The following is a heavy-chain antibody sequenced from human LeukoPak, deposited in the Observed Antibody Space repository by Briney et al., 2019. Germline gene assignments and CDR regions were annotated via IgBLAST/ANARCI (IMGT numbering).Heavy chain of an antibody. J-gene: IGHJ4*02. D-gene: IGHD3-9*01. Sequence: GESLKISCKGSGYSFTSYWIGWVRQMPGKGLEWVGIIYSGGSDNRYSASLQGQVTISADKSISIAYLQWRSLKASDTAMYYCARLHSYYDVLTGQGRPWGQFDYWGQGTLVTVSS. V-gene: IGHV5-51*01. CDR2: IYSGGSDN. CDR1: GYSFTSYW. CDR3: ARLHSYYDVLTGQGRPWGQFDY.